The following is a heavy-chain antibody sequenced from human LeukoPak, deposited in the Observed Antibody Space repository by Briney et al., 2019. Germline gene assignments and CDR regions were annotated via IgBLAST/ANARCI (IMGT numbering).Heavy chain of an antibody. V-gene: IGHV1-69*06. CDR3: ARGPFNRYCSSTSCQSSSIYYYYYYMDV. D-gene: IGHD2-2*01. CDR1: GGTFSSYA. Sequence: ASVKVSCKASGGTFSSYAISWVRQAPGQGLEWMGGIIPIFGTANYAQKFQGRVTITADKSTSTAYMELSSLRPEDTAVYYCARGPFNRYCSSTSCQSSSIYYYYYYMDVWGKGTTVTVSS. CDR2: IIPIFGTA. J-gene: IGHJ6*03.